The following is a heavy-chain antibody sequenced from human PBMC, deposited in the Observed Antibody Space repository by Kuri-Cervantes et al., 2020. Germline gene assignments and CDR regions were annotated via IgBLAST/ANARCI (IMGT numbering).Heavy chain of an antibody. J-gene: IGHJ4*02. CDR3: ARAVDSMYTTYFDY. Sequence: GSLRLSCTASGYSISSGYYWGWIRQPPGKGLEWIGSIYHSGSTYYNPSLQSRVTISVDTSKNQFSLKLSSVTAADTAVYYCARAVDSMYTTYFDYWGQGTLATVSS. D-gene: IGHD3-22*01. V-gene: IGHV4-38-2*02. CDR2: IYHSGST. CDR1: GYSISSGYY.